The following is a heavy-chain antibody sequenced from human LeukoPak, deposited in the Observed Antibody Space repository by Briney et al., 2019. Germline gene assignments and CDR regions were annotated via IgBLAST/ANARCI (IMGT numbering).Heavy chain of an antibody. V-gene: IGHV4-61*08. CDR2: IYYSGST. D-gene: IGHD2-15*01. Sequence: PSETLSLTCAVSGGSISSGGYSWSWIRQPPGKGLEWIGYIYYSGSTNYNPSLKSRVTISVDTSKNQFSLKLSSVTAADTAVYYCARGRVCSGGSCYPQIFQHWGQGTLVTVSS. J-gene: IGHJ1*01. CDR1: GGSISSGGYS. CDR3: ARGRVCSGGSCYPQIFQH.